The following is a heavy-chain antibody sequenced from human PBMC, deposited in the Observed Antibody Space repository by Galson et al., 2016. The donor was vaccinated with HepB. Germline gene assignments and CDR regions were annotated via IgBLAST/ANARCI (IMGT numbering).Heavy chain of an antibody. CDR2: VSPYNGDT. CDR3: ARPHSGSALYFGF. CDR1: GYMFTSYS. J-gene: IGHJ4*02. D-gene: IGHD1-26*01. V-gene: IGHV1-18*01. Sequence: SVKVSCKASGYMFTSYSINWVRQAPGQGLEWLGWVSPYNGDTEYAQKVQGRVTMSTNTATSTAYMELRSLRSDDTALYYCARPHSGSALYFGFWGQGTLVAVAS.